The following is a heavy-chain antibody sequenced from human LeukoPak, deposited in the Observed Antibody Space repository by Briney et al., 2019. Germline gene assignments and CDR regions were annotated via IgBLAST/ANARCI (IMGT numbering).Heavy chain of an antibody. V-gene: IGHV4-59*01. J-gene: IGHJ3*02. D-gene: IGHD4-23*01. CDR1: GGSISNFY. CDR3: ARAPFYGTNSRGAFDI. CDR2: ISYSGST. Sequence: PSETLSLTCTVSGGSISNFYWSWIRQPPGKGLEWIRYISYSGSTNYNPSLKSRVTISVDTSNNQFSLKLSSVTAADTAVYYCARAPFYGTNSRGAFDIWGQGTMVTVSS.